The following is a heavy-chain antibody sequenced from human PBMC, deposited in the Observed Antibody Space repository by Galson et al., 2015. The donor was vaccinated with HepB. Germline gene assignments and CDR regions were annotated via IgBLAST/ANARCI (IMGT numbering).Heavy chain of an antibody. CDR2: ISSAGSNK. CDR1: GFTSSSQA. Sequence: SLRLSCAASGFTSSSQAIHWVRQAPGKGLEWVAVISSAGSNKYYADSVKGRFTISRDNSKNTLYLQMNSLRPEDTAVYSCARESFGVVNLDYWGQGTPVTVSS. J-gene: IGHJ4*02. V-gene: IGHV3-30-3*01. CDR3: ARESFGVVNLDY. D-gene: IGHD3-3*01.